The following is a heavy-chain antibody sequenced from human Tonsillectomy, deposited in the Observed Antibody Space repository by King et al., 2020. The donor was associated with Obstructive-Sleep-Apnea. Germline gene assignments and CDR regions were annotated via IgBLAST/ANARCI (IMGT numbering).Heavy chain of an antibody. CDR3: ARSGSVYDSWSH. D-gene: IGHD5/OR15-5a*01. J-gene: IGHJ4*02. V-gene: IGHV4-59*01. CDR1: GGSIRSDY. CDR2: VFYSGST. Sequence: QVQLQESGPGLVKPSETLSLTCTVSGGSIRSDYWSWIRQPPGKGLEWIGYVFYSGSTNYNPSLKSRVTLSVDTSKSQISLNLRSVTAADTAVYYCARSGSVYDSWSHWGQGTLVTVSS.